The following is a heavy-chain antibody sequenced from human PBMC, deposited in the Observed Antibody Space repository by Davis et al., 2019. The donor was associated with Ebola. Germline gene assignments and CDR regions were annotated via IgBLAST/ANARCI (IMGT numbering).Heavy chain of an antibody. CDR3: ARQIVVVVAASKTGRFDP. J-gene: IGHJ5*02. CDR2: IYPGDSDT. D-gene: IGHD2-15*01. Sequence: GESLKTSCKGSGYSSTSYWTGWVRQMPGKGLEWMGIIYPGDSDTRYSPSFQGQVTIPADKSISTAYLQWSSLKASDTAMYYCARQIVVVVAASKTGRFDPWGQGTLVTVSS. CDR1: GYSSTSYW. V-gene: IGHV5-51*01.